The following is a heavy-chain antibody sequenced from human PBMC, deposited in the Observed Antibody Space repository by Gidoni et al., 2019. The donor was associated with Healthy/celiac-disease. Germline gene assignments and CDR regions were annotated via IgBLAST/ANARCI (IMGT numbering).Heavy chain of an antibody. D-gene: IGHD2-15*01. J-gene: IGHJ4*02. CDR1: GFTFSSYA. V-gene: IGHV3-23*01. Sequence: EVQLLESGGGLVQPGESLRLSCAASGFTFSSYAMTWVRQAPGKGLGWVSAISDSGDNTYYAASVKGRFTISRDNSKNTLYLQMNSLRADDTAVYFCANALSRGLPIDYWGQGALVTVSS. CDR3: ANALSRGLPIDY. CDR2: ISDSGDNT.